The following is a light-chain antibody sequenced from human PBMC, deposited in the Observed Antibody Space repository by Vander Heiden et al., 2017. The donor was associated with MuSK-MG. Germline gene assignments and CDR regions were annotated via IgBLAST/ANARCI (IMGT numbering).Light chain of an antibody. Sequence: DIQMTQSPSTLSASVGDRVTISCRASQSIRIGLAWYQQKPGKAPKLLIYDASDLQSGVPSRFSGSGSGTDFTLTISSLQPDDFATYYCQQYQSISPLTFGGGTKVEIK. J-gene: IGKJ4*01. CDR2: DAS. V-gene: IGKV1-5*01. CDR3: QQYQSISPLT. CDR1: QSIRIG.